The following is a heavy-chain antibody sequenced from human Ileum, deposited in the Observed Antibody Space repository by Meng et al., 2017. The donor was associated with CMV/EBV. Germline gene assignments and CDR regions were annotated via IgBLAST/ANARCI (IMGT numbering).Heavy chain of an antibody. CDR1: GGSFSNYY. CDR3: SRGADAYKSGRS. Sequence: QVYVQQGRAGPFVPSDTPSLTCGCYGGSFSNYYWSWIRQSPWKGLEWIGEIHPSGSTYYNPSLNSRVTMSVDTSKNQFSLNLRSVTAADTAVYYCSRGADAYKSGRSWGQGTLVTVSS. D-gene: IGHD5-24*01. J-gene: IGHJ5*02. CDR2: IHPSGST. V-gene: IGHV4-34*01.